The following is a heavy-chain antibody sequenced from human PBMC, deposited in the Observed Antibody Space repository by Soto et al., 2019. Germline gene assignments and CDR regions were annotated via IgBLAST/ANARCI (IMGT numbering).Heavy chain of an antibody. CDR3: AKLRDFVVLPAGILDY. D-gene: IGHD2-8*01. Sequence: GGSLRLSCAASGFTFSSYAMHWVRQAPGKGLEWVALISYDGSDKDYADSVKGRFTISRDDFRNTLYLQMNSLRTEDTAVYYCAKLRDFVVLPAGILDYWGPGTLVTVSS. J-gene: IGHJ4*02. V-gene: IGHV3-30-3*02. CDR1: GFTFSSYA. CDR2: ISYDGSDK.